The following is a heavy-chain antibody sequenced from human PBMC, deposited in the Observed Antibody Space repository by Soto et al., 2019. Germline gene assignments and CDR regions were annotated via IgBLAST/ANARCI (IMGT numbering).Heavy chain of an antibody. CDR3: ARLTESARHNWFDP. CDR1: GYSFTSYW. J-gene: IGHJ5*02. Sequence: GESLKISCNGSGYSFTSYWICWVRQMPGKGLEWMGIIYPGDSDTRYSPSFQGQVTISADKSISTAYLQWSSLKASDTAMYYCARLTESARHNWFDPWGQGTLVTVSS. CDR2: IYPGDSDT. D-gene: IGHD6-6*01. V-gene: IGHV5-51*01.